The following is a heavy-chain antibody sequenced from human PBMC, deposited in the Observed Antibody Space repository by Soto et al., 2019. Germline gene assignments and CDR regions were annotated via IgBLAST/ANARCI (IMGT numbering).Heavy chain of an antibody. D-gene: IGHD2-2*01. V-gene: IGHV1-3*01. CDR3: ARDMGGDCSSTSCHDVWFDP. CDR1: GYTFTSYA. Sequence: VASVKVSCKASGYTFTSYAMHWVRQAPGQRLEWMGWINAGNGNTKYSQRFQGRVTITRDTSASTAYMELSSLRSEDTTVYYCARDMGGDCSSTSCHDVWFDPWGQGTLVTVSS. CDR2: INAGNGNT. J-gene: IGHJ5*02.